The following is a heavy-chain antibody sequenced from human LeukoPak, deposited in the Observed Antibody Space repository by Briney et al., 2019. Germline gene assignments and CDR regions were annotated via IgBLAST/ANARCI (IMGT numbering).Heavy chain of an antibody. V-gene: IGHV1-2*06. Sequence: ASVKVSCKASGYTFTGYYMHWARQAPGQGLEWMGRINPNSGSTNYAQKYQGRVTMTMDTSISTAYVELSRLRSDDTAVYYCARDRGYYDSTDYWGQGTLVTVSS. D-gene: IGHD3-22*01. J-gene: IGHJ4*02. CDR1: GYTFTGYY. CDR2: INPNSGST. CDR3: ARDRGYYDSTDY.